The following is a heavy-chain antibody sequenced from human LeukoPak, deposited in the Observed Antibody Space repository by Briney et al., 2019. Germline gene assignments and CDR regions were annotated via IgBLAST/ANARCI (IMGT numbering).Heavy chain of an antibody. CDR2: ISWNSGDT. CDR3: AKDAYSSGSLIY. CDR1: GFTFDDYG. V-gene: IGHV3-9*01. D-gene: IGHD6-19*01. Sequence: PGGSLRLSCVASGFTFDDYGMHWVRQAPGKGLEWVSGISWNSGDTGYADSVKGRLTISRDNAKNSLYLQMNGLRPEDTALYYCAKDAYSSGSLIYWGQGTLVTVSS. J-gene: IGHJ4*02.